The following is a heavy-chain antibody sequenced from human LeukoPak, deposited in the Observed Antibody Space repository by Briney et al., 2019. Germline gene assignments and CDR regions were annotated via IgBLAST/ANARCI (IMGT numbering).Heavy chain of an antibody. V-gene: IGHV4-59*12. CDR2: IYNIGST. CDR1: GGSISSYY. J-gene: IGHJ4*02. D-gene: IGHD6-19*01. Sequence: SETLSLTCTVPGGSISSYYWSWIRQPPGKGLEWIGYIYNIGSTSYNPSLKSRVTISVDTSKKQFSLKLSSVTAADTAVYYCARWDYGSGWFFFDYWGQGTLVTVSS. CDR3: ARWDYGSGWFFFDY.